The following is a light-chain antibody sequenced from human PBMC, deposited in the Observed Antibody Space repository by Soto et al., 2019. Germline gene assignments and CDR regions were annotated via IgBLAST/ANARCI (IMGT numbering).Light chain of an antibody. Sequence: QSVLTQPASVSGSPGQSITISCTGTSSDGGSYNLVSWYQQHPGKAPKLMIYEGSKRPSGVSNRFSGSKSGNTASLTISGLQAEDEADYYCCSYAGSSIHVVFGGGTKLTVL. CDR3: CSYAGSSIHVV. CDR2: EGS. J-gene: IGLJ2*01. CDR1: SSDGGSYNL. V-gene: IGLV2-23*01.